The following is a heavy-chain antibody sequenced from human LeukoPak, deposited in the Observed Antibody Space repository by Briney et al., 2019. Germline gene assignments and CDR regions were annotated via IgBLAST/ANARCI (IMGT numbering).Heavy chain of an antibody. Sequence: SETLSLTCTVSGGSISSGGYYWSWIRQPPGKGLEWIAYMYYSGSTYYNPSLRSRVTMSADTSKNQLSLKLSSVTAADTAVYYCARPYYYDSRIDPWGQGILVTVSS. V-gene: IGHV4-30-4*01. CDR1: GGSISSGGYY. CDR3: ARPYYYDSRIDP. CDR2: MYYSGST. J-gene: IGHJ5*02. D-gene: IGHD3-22*01.